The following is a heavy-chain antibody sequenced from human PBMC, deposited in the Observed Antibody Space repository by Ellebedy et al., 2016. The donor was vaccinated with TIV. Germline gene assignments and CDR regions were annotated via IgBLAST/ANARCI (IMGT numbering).Heavy chain of an antibody. CDR2: INTGGGT. Sequence: GGSLRLXXAASGFTVNGNYMSWFRQAPGKGLEWVSIINTGGGTYYADSVKGRFTISRDNSKNTVYLQMNSLRAEDTAVYYCARGRGYILDHWGQGTLVTVSS. J-gene: IGHJ4*02. V-gene: IGHV3-53*01. CDR3: ARGRGYILDH. CDR1: GFTVNGNY. D-gene: IGHD5-12*01.